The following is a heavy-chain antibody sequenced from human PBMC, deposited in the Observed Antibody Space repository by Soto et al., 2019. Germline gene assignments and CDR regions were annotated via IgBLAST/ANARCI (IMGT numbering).Heavy chain of an antibody. CDR1: GRSFSGYQ. D-gene: IGHD6-25*01. Sequence: QVQLQQWGAGLLKPSETLSLTCAVNGRSFSGYQCTWFRQPPGKGLEWIGEINHSGGTNYNASLESRVTISLDTSKNQFSLMLTSVTAADTAVYYCARGWRAAFDYWGQGTLGTVS. CDR3: ARGWRAAFDY. CDR2: INHSGGT. J-gene: IGHJ4*02. V-gene: IGHV4-34*01.